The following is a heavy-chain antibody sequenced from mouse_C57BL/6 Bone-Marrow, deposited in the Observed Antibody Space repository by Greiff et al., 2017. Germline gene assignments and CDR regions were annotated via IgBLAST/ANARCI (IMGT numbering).Heavy chain of an antibody. CDR3: TLFITTVVYFDY. Sequence: EVQLQQSGAELVRPGASVKLSCTASGFNIKDDYMHWVKQRPEQGLEWIGWLDPENGDTEYASKFQGKATITAYTSSNTAYLQLSSLTSEDTAVYYCTLFITTVVYFDYWGQGTTLTVSS. J-gene: IGHJ2*01. CDR2: LDPENGDT. D-gene: IGHD1-1*01. V-gene: IGHV14-4*01. CDR1: GFNIKDDY.